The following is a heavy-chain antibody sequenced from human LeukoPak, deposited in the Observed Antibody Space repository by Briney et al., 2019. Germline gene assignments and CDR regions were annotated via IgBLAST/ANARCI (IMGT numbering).Heavy chain of an antibody. CDR1: GFTVSSNY. J-gene: IGHJ4*02. CDR3: ARDRGVGAFDY. Sequence: GGSLRLSCAASGFTVSSNYMSWVRQAPGKGLEWVSAIYSGGSTYYADSVKGRFTISRDNSKNTLYLQMNSLRAEDTAVYYCARDRGVGAFDYWGQGALVTVSS. CDR2: IYSGGST. D-gene: IGHD1-26*01. V-gene: IGHV3-66*02.